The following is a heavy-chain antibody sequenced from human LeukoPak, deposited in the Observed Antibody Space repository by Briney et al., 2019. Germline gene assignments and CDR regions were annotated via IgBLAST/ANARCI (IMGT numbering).Heavy chain of an antibody. CDR3: AKGQYQLLPYYYYGMDV. J-gene: IGHJ6*02. V-gene: IGHV3-9*01. CDR2: ISWNSGSI. D-gene: IGHD2-2*01. Sequence: RPGGSLRLSCAASGFTFDDYAMHWVRQAQEKGLEWVSGISWNSGSIGYADSVKGRFTISRDNAKNSLYLQMNSLRAEDTALYYCAKGQYQLLPYYYYGMDVWGQGTTVTVSS. CDR1: GFTFDDYA.